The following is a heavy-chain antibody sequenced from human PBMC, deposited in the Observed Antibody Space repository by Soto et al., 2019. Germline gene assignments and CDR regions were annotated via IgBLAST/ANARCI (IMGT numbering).Heavy chain of an antibody. V-gene: IGHV3-21*01. CDR3: ARDQILEWLLYGAFDI. CDR2: ISSSSSYI. J-gene: IGHJ3*02. CDR1: GFTFSSYS. D-gene: IGHD3-3*01. Sequence: GGSLRLSCAASGFTFSSYSMNWVRQAPGKGLEWVSSISSSSSYIYYADSVKGRFTISRDNAKNSLYLQMNSLRAEDTAVYYCARDQILEWLLYGAFDIWGQGTMVTVSS.